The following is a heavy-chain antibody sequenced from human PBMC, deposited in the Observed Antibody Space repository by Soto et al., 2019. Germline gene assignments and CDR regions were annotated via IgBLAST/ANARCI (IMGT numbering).Heavy chain of an antibody. CDR3: SRGTYYPQSSGLHADY. Sequence: QVQLVESGGGEVQPGGSLRVPCATSGFSFNDYAQYRVRQAPGQGLGWVAIISSDGHHQFYLDNLRGRFTVSRDNSKNTLYLQMNSLRPEDTAVYYCSRGTYYPQSSGLHADYWGPGTVVTVSS. D-gene: IGHD3-22*01. CDR1: GFSFNDYA. CDR2: ISSDGHHQ. J-gene: IGHJ4*02. V-gene: IGHV3-30*03.